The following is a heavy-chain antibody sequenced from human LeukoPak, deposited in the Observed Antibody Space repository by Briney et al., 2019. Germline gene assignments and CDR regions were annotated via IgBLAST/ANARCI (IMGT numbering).Heavy chain of an antibody. CDR1: GGSISSYY. CDR3: ASYWGGRFDY. D-gene: IGHD7-27*01. J-gene: IGHJ4*02. Sequence: SETLSLTCTVSGGSISSYYWNWIRQPPRKGLEWIGYIYYSGSTNYNPSLKSRVTISVDTSKNQFSLKLSSVTAADTAVYYCASYWGGRFDYWGQGTLVTVSS. V-gene: IGHV4-59*01. CDR2: IYYSGST.